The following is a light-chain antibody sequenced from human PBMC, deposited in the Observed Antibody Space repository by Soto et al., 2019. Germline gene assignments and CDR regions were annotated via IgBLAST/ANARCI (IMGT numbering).Light chain of an antibody. CDR3: QQSGSSPWT. J-gene: IGKJ1*01. Sequence: DTVMIQSPDSLAVCLGEAASMHYWSIQNNENYLAWYKQKEGQPPKLIIDWASTRASGVPARFSGSGSGTDVKLTISRMQAEDVAVYYCQQSGSSPWTFGQGTKVDIK. V-gene: IGKV4-1*01. CDR1: QNNENY. CDR2: WAS.